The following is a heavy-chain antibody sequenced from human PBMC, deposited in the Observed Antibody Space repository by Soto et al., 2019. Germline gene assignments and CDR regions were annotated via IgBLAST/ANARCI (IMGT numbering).Heavy chain of an antibody. CDR2: MNPNSGNT. CDR3: ARLLSRTLRFLAWFVMEDV. D-gene: IGHD3-3*01. J-gene: IGHJ6*02. Sequence: ASVKVSCKASGYTFTSYDINWVRQATGQVPEWMGWMNPNSGNTGYAHKFQGRVTMTRNTCIITAYMELSSLRSEDTAVYYCARLLSRTLRFLAWFVMEDVWGQGTTVTVSS. V-gene: IGHV1-8*01. CDR1: GYTFTSYD.